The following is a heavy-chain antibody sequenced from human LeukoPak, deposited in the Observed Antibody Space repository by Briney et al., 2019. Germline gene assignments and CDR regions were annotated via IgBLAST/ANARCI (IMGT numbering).Heavy chain of an antibody. D-gene: IGHD2-2*01. CDR1: GFTVSSTY. CDR2: IYTGGST. CDR3: ASQRAISRSAYGLDV. J-gene: IGHJ6*02. V-gene: IGHV3-66*02. Sequence: GGSLRLSCAASGFTVSSTYMSWVRQAPGNGLEWVSVIYTGGSTFYADSVKGRFTISRDTSTNTLYLQMNSLRGEDTAVYYCASQRAISRSAYGLDVWGQGTTVTVSS.